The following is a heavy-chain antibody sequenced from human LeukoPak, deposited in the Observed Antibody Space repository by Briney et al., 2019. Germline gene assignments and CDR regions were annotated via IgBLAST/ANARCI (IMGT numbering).Heavy chain of an antibody. CDR3: ANQVIAAAGTFDY. CDR1: GFAFSSYA. CDR2: ISGSGGST. D-gene: IGHD6-13*01. Sequence: GGSLRLSCAASGFAFSSYAMSWVRQAPGKGLEWVSAISGSGGSTYYADSVKGRFTISRDNSKNTLYLQMNSLRAEDTAVYYCANQVIAAAGTFDYWGQGTLVTVSS. J-gene: IGHJ4*02. V-gene: IGHV3-23*01.